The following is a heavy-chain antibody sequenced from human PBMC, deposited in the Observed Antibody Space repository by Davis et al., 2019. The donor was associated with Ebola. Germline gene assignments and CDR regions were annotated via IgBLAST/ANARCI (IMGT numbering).Heavy chain of an antibody. J-gene: IGHJ1*01. Sequence: GESLKISCAASGFTLRSYVVSWVRQAPGAGLELVSSMSTSGSKTDYGDSVKGRFTISRDNSKNTLYLQMNSLGAEDTAVYYCAKKTPGNNPFGSWGQGTLVTVSS. V-gene: IGHV3-23*01. D-gene: IGHD3-16*01. CDR1: GFTLRSYV. CDR2: MSTSGSKT. CDR3: AKKTPGNNPFGS.